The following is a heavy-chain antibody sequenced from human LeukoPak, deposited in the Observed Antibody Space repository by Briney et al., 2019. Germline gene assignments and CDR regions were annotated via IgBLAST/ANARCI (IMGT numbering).Heavy chain of an antibody. CDR1: GGSISSGDYY. CDR2: IYYSGST. Sequence: SETLSLTCTVSGGSISSGDYYWSWIRQPPGKGLEWIGYIYYSGSTYYNPSLKSRVTISVDTSKNQFSLKLSSVTAADTAVYYCAREGLATMIRGVIPYWGQGTLVTVSS. J-gene: IGHJ4*02. CDR3: AREGLATMIRGVIPY. V-gene: IGHV4-30-4*02. D-gene: IGHD3-10*01.